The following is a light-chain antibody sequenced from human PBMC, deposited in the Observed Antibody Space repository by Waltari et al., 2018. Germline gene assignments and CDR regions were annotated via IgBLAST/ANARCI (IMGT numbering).Light chain of an antibody. CDR3: QQYGSSLYT. CDR2: GAS. V-gene: IGKV3-20*01. Sequence: EIVLTQSPGTLSFSPGERATLSGRASQSVSSSYLAWYQQKPGQAPRLLIYGASSRATGIPDRFSGSGSGTDFTLTISRLEPEDFAVYYCQQYGSSLYTFGQGTKLEIK. CDR1: QSVSSSY. J-gene: IGKJ2*01.